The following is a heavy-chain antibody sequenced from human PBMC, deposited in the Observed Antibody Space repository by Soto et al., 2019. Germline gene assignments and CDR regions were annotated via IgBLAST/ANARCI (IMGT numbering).Heavy chain of an antibody. D-gene: IGHD6-13*01. V-gene: IGHV3-30*18. CDR3: AKFEIGGSWDSIPFDY. J-gene: IGHJ4*02. CDR2: ISFDGSNK. Sequence: GGYATLPCAALEFTFSNYGMHGVRQAPGKGLEWVSLISFDGSNKYYADSVKGRFTISRDDSKNTLYLQMNSLRPEDTTVYYCAKFEIGGSWDSIPFDYWGQGT. CDR1: EFTFSNYG.